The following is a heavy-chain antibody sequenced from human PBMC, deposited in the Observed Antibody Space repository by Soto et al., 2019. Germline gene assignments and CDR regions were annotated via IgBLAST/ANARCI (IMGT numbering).Heavy chain of an antibody. V-gene: IGHV3-74*01. D-gene: IGHD3-9*01. CDR2: INSDGSST. CDR1: GFTFSSYW. J-gene: IGHJ4*02. CDR3: ATIQYFGPYYFDY. Sequence: GGSLRLSCAASGFTFSSYWMHWVRQAPGKGLVWVSRINSDGSSTSYADSVKGRFTISRDNAKSTLYLQMNSLRAEDTAVYYCATIQYFGPYYFDYWGQGTLVTVSS.